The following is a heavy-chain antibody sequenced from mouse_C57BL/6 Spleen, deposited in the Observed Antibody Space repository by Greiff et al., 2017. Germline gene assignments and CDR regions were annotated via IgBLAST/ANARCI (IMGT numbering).Heavy chain of an antibody. J-gene: IGHJ4*01. V-gene: IGHV1-80*01. CDR1: GYAFSSYW. CDR2: IYPGDGDT. Sequence: VQLKESGAELVKPGASVKISCKASGYAFSSYWMNWVKQRPGKGLEWIGQIYPGDGDTNYNGKFKGKATLTADKSSSTAYMQLSSLTSEDSAVYFCARDDYDAGYYAMDYWGQGTSVTVSS. CDR3: ARDDYDAGYYAMDY. D-gene: IGHD2-4*01.